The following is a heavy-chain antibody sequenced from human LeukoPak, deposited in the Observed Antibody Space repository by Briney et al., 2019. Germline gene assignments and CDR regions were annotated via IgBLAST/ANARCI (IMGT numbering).Heavy chain of an antibody. CDR2: INPSVGDT. V-gene: IGHV1-46*01. CDR3: ARGRHILMVTVNFDY. CDR1: GYTSSNYY. J-gene: IGHJ4*02. D-gene: IGHD2-21*02. Sequence: ASVKVSCKASGYTSSNYYMHWVRQAPGQGFEWMGIINPSVGDTRYAQKFQGRVSTTRDMYTSTVYMELSSLRSEDTAVCFCARGRHILMVTVNFDYWGQGTLVTVSS.